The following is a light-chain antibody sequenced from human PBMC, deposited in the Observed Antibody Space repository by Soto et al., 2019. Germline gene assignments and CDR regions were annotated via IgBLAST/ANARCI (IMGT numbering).Light chain of an antibody. V-gene: IGLV2-14*03. CDR1: SSDIGGYNF. J-gene: IGLJ2*01. CDR2: DVN. Sequence: QSALTQPASVSGSPGHSVTISCAGTSSDIGGYNFVSWYQQHPGKAPKLMIYDVNQRPSGVSHRFSGSKSYNTASLTISGLQSEDEADYYCSSYAIGNIVLFGGGTQLTVL. CDR3: SSYAIGNIVL.